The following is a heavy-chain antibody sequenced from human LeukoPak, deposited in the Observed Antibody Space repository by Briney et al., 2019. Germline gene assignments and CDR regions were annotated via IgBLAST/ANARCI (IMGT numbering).Heavy chain of an antibody. CDR3: ARDRALGAARLGAFDI. V-gene: IGHV3-66*01. D-gene: IGHD6-6*01. CDR1: GFTVSSNY. J-gene: IGHJ3*02. Sequence: PGGSLRLSCAASGFTVSSNYMSWVRQAPGKGLEWVSVVYSGGSTYYADSVKGRFTISRDNAKNSLYLQMNSLRAEDTAVYYCARDRALGAARLGAFDIWGQGTMVTVSS. CDR2: VYSGGST.